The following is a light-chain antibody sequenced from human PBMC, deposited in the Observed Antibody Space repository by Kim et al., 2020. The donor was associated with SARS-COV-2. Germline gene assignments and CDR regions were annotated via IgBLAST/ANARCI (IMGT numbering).Light chain of an antibody. Sequence: NTVTISCAGSSRSIASNYVQWYQQRPGSAPTTVIYEDNQRPSGVPDRFSGSIDSSSNSASLTISGLKTEDEADYYCQSYDSSNHVVFGGGTQLTVL. CDR1: SRSIASNY. V-gene: IGLV6-57*02. J-gene: IGLJ2*01. CDR2: EDN. CDR3: QSYDSSNHVV.